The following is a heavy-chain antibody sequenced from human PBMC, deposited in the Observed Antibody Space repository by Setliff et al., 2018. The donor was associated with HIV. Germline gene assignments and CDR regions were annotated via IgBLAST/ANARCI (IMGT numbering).Heavy chain of an antibody. CDR1: DFTFKNAW. V-gene: IGHV3-15*01. J-gene: IGHJ4*02. D-gene: IGHD3-10*01. CDR2: IKSETDGGTT. CDR3: ATGSYSSGFFDN. Sequence: GGSLRLSCATADFTFKNAWMTWVRQAPGKGLEWVGRIKSETDGGTTDYAAPVKGRFTISRDDSKNTLYLQMNSLKTEDTAVYYCATGSYSSGFFDNWGQGTLVTVSS.